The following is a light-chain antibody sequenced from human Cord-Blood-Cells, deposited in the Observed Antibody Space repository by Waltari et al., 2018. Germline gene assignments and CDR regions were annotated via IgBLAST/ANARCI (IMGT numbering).Light chain of an antibody. CDR2: GAA. J-gene: IGKJ2*03. CDR1: QSVSSN. CDR3: QQYNNWPYS. V-gene: IGKV3D-15*01. Sequence: EIVMTQSPATLSVSPGERATISCRASQSVSSNLAWYQQKPGQAPRLLIYGAATMATGSPARFSGSGSVTEFTLTISSLQSEDFAVYYCQQYNNWPYSFGQGTKLEIK.